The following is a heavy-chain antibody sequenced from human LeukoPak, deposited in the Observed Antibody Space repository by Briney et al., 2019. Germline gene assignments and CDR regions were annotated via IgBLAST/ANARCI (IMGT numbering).Heavy chain of an antibody. Sequence: GGSLRLSCAASGFTFSSYAMHWVRQASGKGLEWVAVISFDGSEKYYADSVKGRFTISRDNSKNTLYLQMNSLRAEDTAVYYCARGRGGYPDWGQGTMVTVSS. CDR2: ISFDGSEK. V-gene: IGHV3-30*04. CDR1: GFTFSSYA. J-gene: IGHJ3*01. CDR3: ARGRGGYPD. D-gene: IGHD5-12*01.